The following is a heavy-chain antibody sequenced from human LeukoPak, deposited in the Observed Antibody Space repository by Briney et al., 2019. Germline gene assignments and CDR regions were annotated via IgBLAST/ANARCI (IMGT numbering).Heavy chain of an antibody. V-gene: IGHV3-23*01. D-gene: IGHD3-10*01. Sequence: GGSLRLSCAASGFTFNSYAMSWVRQAPGKGLEWVSTIGGSGGGIYYAESVKGRFTISRDNSKNTLYLQMNSLRAEDTAIYYCAKSGGLSGSGRLGVDVWGQETTVTVSS. CDR3: AKSGGLSGSGRLGVDV. CDR2: IGGSGGGI. CDR1: GFTFNSYA. J-gene: IGHJ6*02.